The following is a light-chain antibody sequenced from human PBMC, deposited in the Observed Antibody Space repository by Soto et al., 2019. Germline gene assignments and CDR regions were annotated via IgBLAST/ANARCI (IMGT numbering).Light chain of an antibody. V-gene: IGLV1-40*01. CDR2: FNN. CDR1: SSNIGAGYD. CDR3: LSYDRSLSGWV. J-gene: IGLJ1*01. Sequence: QSVLTQPPSVSGSPGQRITISCTGRSSNIGAGYDVHGFQQVPGTAPTLLIYFNNNRPSGVPDRFSGSKSGTSASLAITGLPVEAEAADYCLSYDRSLSGWVFGTGTKVTVL.